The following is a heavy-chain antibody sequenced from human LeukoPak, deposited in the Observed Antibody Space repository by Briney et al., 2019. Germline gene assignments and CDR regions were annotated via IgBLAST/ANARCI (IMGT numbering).Heavy chain of an antibody. V-gene: IGHV1-18*01. CDR2: NSAYNGAT. Sequence: GASVKVSCKASGYTFTSYGISWVRQAPGQGLEWMGWNSAYNGATNYAQKLQGRVTMTTDTSANTAYMELRSLTSDDTAVYYCARSPSSSGWYADYWGLGTLVTVSS. CDR3: ARSPSSSGWYADY. CDR1: GYTFTSYG. D-gene: IGHD6-19*01. J-gene: IGHJ4*02.